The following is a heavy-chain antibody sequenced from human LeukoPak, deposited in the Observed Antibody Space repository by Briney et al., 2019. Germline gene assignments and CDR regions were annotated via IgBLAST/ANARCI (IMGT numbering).Heavy chain of an antibody. D-gene: IGHD6-13*01. J-gene: IGHJ4*02. CDR3: ARTDSSSSWYHY. V-gene: IGHV5-51*01. CDR1: GNSFINYW. CDR2: IYPGDSDT. Sequence: GESLKISCKDSGNSFINYWIGWVRQMPGKGLEWMGIIYPGDSDTRYSPSFQGQVTISADKSISTAYLQWSSLKASDTAMYYCARTDSSSSWYHYWGQGTLVTVSS.